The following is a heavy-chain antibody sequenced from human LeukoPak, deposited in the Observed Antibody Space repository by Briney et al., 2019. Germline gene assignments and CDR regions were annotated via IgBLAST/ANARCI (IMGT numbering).Heavy chain of an antibody. D-gene: IGHD5-24*01. CDR1: GFTFSSYA. CDR3: ARDVEMATITFVDY. CDR2: ISYDGGNK. Sequence: GGSLRLSCAASGFTFSSYAMHWVRQAPGKGLEWVAVISYDGGNKYYADSVKGRFTISRDNSKNTLYLQMNSLRAEDTAVYYCARDVEMATITFVDYWGQGTLVTVSS. V-gene: IGHV3-30*04. J-gene: IGHJ4*02.